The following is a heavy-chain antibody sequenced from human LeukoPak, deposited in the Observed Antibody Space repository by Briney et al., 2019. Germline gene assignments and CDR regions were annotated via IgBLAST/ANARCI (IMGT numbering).Heavy chain of an antibody. V-gene: IGHV4-34*01. Sequence: SETLSLTCAVYGGSFSGYYWSWIRQPPGKGLEWIGEINHIGSTNYNPSLKSRVTTSVDTSKNQFSLKLSSVTAADTAVYYCARGRIVVVVAATYGAFDIWGQGTMVTVSS. D-gene: IGHD2-15*01. CDR3: ARGRIVVVVAATYGAFDI. J-gene: IGHJ3*02. CDR1: GGSFSGYY. CDR2: INHIGST.